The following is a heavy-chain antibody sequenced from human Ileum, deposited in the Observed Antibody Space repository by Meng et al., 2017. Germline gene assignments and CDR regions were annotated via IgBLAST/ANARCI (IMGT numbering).Heavy chain of an antibody. CDR1: GGSISSSNW. CDR3: ASLRYNWNYSADY. D-gene: IGHD1-7*01. J-gene: IGHJ4*02. V-gene: IGHV4-4*02. CDR2: IYHSGST. Sequence: VQVQESGPGLVKPSGTLSLTCAVSGGSISSSNWWSWVRQPPGKGLEWIGEIYHSGSTNYNPSLKNRVTISVDKSKNQFSLKLSSVTAADTAVYYCASLRYNWNYSADYWGQGTLVTVSS.